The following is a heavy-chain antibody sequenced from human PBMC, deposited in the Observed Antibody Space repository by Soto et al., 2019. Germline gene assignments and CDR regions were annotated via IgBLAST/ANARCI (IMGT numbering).Heavy chain of an antibody. CDR3: ARYCSSTSCYSNWFDP. Sequence: SETLSLTCTVSGGSISSGGYYWSWIRQHPGKGLEWIGYIYYSGSTYYNPSLKSRVTISVDTSKNQFSLKLSSVTAADTAVYYCARYCSSTSCYSNWFDPWGQGTLVTVS. CDR2: IYYSGST. D-gene: IGHD2-2*01. V-gene: IGHV4-31*02. J-gene: IGHJ5*02. CDR1: GGSISSGGYY.